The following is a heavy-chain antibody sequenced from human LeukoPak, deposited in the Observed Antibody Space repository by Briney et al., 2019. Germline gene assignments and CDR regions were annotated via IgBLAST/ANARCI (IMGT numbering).Heavy chain of an antibody. CDR3: ARDSDRDYVWGSYREPIYGMDV. CDR2: ISAYNGNT. D-gene: IGHD3-16*02. Sequence: ASVKVSCKASGYTFTSYGISWVRQPPGQGLEWMGWISAYNGNTSYAQKPQGRVTMTTDTSTSTAYMELRSLRSDDTAVYYCARDSDRDYVWGSYREPIYGMDVWGQGTTVTVSS. CDR1: GYTFTSYG. J-gene: IGHJ6*02. V-gene: IGHV1-18*01.